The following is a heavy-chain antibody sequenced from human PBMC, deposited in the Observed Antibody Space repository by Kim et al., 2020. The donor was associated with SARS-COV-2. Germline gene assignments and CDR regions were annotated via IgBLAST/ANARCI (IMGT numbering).Heavy chain of an antibody. Sequence: GGSLRLSCAASGFTFSNFAMNWVRQAPGEGPEWVSVISGGGDDTNFADSVKGRFTISRDNSKNTLYLQMNSLRAEDTAVYYCAKGDCSSSKCYTTDHWG. CDR3: AKGDCSSSKCYTTDH. V-gene: IGHV3-23*01. J-gene: IGHJ4*01. CDR1: GFTFSNFA. CDR2: ISGGGDDT. D-gene: IGHD2-2*01.